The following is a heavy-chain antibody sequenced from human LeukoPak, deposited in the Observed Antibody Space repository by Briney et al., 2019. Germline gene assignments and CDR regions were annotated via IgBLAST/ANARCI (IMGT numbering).Heavy chain of an antibody. CDR1: GYSISSGYY. Sequence: SETLPLTCAVSGYSISSGYYWAWIRQPPGEGLEWVGSIFHSGTYYNPSLKSRVSISMDTSKNQFSLSLSSVTAADTAVYYCARDDYSNYGHYWGQGKLVTVSS. CDR3: ARDDYSNYGHY. V-gene: IGHV4-38-2*02. J-gene: IGHJ4*02. D-gene: IGHD4-11*01. CDR2: IFHSGT.